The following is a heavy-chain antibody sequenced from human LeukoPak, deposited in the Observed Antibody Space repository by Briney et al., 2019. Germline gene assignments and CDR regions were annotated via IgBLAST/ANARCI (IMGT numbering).Heavy chain of an antibody. Sequence: GGSLRLSCAASGFTFSSYAMHWVRQAPGKGLEYVSAISSNGGSTYYANSVKGRFTISRDNSKNTLYLQMNSLRAEDTAVYYCAKDPSAGYSSSWESHYFDYWGQGTLVTVSS. J-gene: IGHJ4*02. V-gene: IGHV3-64*01. CDR3: AKDPSAGYSSSWESHYFDY. CDR1: GFTFSSYA. CDR2: ISSNGGST. D-gene: IGHD6-13*01.